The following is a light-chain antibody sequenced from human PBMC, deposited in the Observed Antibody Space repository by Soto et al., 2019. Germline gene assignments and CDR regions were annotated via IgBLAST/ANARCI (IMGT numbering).Light chain of an antibody. CDR1: QSVSSY. V-gene: IGKV3-11*01. Sequence: EIVLTQSPATLSLSPGERATLSCRASQSVSSYLAWYQQKPGQAPRLLIYDASNRATGIPARFSSSGSGTDFTLTISSLEPEDFAVYYCQQRETFGQGTKLEIK. CDR3: QQRET. J-gene: IGKJ2*01. CDR2: DAS.